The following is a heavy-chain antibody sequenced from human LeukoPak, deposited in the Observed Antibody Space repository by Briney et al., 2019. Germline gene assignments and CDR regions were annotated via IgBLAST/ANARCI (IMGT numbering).Heavy chain of an antibody. CDR2: INPNSGGT. V-gene: IGHV1-2*06. Sequence: ASVKVSCKASVYTFTGYYMHWVRQAPGQGLEWMGRINPNSGGTNYAQKFQGRVTMTTDTSISTAYMELSRLRSDDTAVYYCARDRYYDSSGYSPWGQGTLVTVSS. CDR1: VYTFTGYY. J-gene: IGHJ5*02. D-gene: IGHD3-22*01. CDR3: ARDRYYDSSGYSP.